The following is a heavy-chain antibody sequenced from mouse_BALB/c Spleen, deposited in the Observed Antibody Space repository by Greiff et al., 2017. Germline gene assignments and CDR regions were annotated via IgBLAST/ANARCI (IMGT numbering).Heavy chain of an antibody. D-gene: IGHD3-1*01. CDR3: ARQLGRNAMDY. Sequence: EVKVVESGGGLVKLGGSLKLSCAASGFTFSSYYMSWVRQTPEKRLELVAAINSNGGSTYYPDTVKGRFTITSDNATNTLYLQMSSLKSEDTALYYCARQLGRNAMDYWGQGTSVTVSS. J-gene: IGHJ4*01. CDR1: GFTFSSYY. CDR2: INSNGGST. V-gene: IGHV5-6-2*01.